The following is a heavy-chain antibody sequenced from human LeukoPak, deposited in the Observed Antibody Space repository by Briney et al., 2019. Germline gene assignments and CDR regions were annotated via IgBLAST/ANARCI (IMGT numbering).Heavy chain of an antibody. V-gene: IGHV1-3*01. CDR3: ARGSHSSGYPDY. Sequence: GASVKVSCKASGYTFTSYAMHWVRQAPGQRLEWMGRINAGNGNTKYSQKFQGRVTITRDTSASTAYMELSSLRSEDTAVYYCARGSHSSGYPDYWGQGTLVTVSS. CDR1: GYTFTSYA. D-gene: IGHD3-22*01. J-gene: IGHJ4*02. CDR2: INAGNGNT.